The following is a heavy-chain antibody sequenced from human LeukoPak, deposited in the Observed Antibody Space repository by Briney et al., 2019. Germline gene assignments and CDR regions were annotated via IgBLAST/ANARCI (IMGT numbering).Heavy chain of an antibody. CDR2: IIPIFGTA. D-gene: IGHD2-2*01. Sequence: GASVKVSCKASGGTFSSYAISWVRQAPGQGLEWMGGIIPIFGTANYAQKFQGRVTITADESTSTAYMELSSLRSEDTAVYYCAKDYPALGYCTSTTCSFFDYWGQGILVTVSS. J-gene: IGHJ4*02. V-gene: IGHV1-69*13. CDR1: GGTFSSYA. CDR3: AKDYPALGYCTSTTCSFFDY.